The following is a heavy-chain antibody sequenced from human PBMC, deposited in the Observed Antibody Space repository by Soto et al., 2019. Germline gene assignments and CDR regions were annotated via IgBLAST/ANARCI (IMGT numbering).Heavy chain of an antibody. V-gene: IGHV4-4*07. CDR2: FSPSGTT. D-gene: IGHD2-21*02. J-gene: IGHJ4*02. CDR3: ARDIVVVTATIYFDY. CDR1: GASITGSFF. Sequence: SETLSLTCTVSGASITGSFFCSWIRQPAGKGLEWMGRFSPSGTTNYTPSLRSRVTMSADTSKNQFSLKLSSVTAADTAVYYRARDIVVVTATIYFDYWGPGTLVTVSS.